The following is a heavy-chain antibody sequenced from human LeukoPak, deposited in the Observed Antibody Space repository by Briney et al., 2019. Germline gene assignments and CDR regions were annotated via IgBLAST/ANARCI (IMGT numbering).Heavy chain of an antibody. CDR3: ARDMGYCSSTSCYVYYGMDV. D-gene: IGHD2-2*01. Sequence: PSETLSLTCAVYGGSFSGYYWSWIRQPPGKGLEWIGYIYYSGSTNYNPSLKSRVTISVDTSKNQFSLKLSSVTAADTAVYYCARDMGYCSSTSCYVYYGMDVWGQGTTVTVSS. CDR1: GGSFSGYY. CDR2: IYYSGST. V-gene: IGHV4-59*01. J-gene: IGHJ6*02.